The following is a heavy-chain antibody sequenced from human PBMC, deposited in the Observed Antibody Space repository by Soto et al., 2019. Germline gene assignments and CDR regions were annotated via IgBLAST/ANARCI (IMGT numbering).Heavy chain of an antibody. CDR1: DFTFSNYW. CDR3: ARVFPGTGWPFHYYGMDV. Sequence: EVQLVESGGGLVQPGGSLRLSCAASDFTFSNYWMTWVRQAPGKGLEWVANIKQDGSEEYYVDSVKGRFTISRDNAKNSLFLQMNSLRAEDTAVYYCARVFPGTGWPFHYYGMDVWGQGTTVTVSS. D-gene: IGHD6-19*01. CDR2: IKQDGSEE. J-gene: IGHJ6*02. V-gene: IGHV3-7*01.